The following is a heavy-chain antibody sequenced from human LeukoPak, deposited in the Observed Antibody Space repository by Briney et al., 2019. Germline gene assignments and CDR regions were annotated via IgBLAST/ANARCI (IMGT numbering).Heavy chain of an antibody. Sequence: TSETLSLTCTVSGGSSSSSRYYWGWIRQPPGKGLEWIGSIYYSGSTYYNPSLKSRVTISVDTSKNQFSLKLSSVTAPDTAVYYCARHPYQLLWLSWFDPWGQGTLVTVSS. CDR1: GGSSSSSRYY. CDR3: ARHPYQLLWLSWFDP. CDR2: IYYSGST. V-gene: IGHV4-39*01. J-gene: IGHJ5*02. D-gene: IGHD2-2*01.